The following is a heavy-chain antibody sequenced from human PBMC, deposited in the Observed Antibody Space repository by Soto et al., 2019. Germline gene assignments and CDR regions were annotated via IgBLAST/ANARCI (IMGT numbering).Heavy chain of an antibody. Sequence: GGSLRLSCSASGFTFSIYAMHWVRQAPGKGLEYVSAISSDGGTTYYADSVKGRFTISRDNSKNTLYLQMSSLRAEDTAVYYWVKPRGDSRYYFDYWGQGIVVTVPS. CDR3: VKPRGDSRYYFDY. D-gene: IGHD2-21*01. V-gene: IGHV3-64D*06. CDR1: GFTFSIYA. CDR2: ISSDGGTT. J-gene: IGHJ4*02.